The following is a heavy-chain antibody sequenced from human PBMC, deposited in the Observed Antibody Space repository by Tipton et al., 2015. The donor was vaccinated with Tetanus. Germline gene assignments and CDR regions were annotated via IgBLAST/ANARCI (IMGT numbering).Heavy chain of an antibody. D-gene: IGHD3-22*01. CDR3: ASHYYDSSGYTPDAFDI. J-gene: IGHJ3*02. V-gene: IGHV4-61*05. Sequence: GLVKPSETLSLTCTVSGGSISSSSYYWGWIRQPPGKGLEWIGYIYYSGSTNYNPSLKSRVTISVDMSKNQFSLKLSSVTAADTAWYYCASHYYDSSGYTPDAFDIWGQGTMVTVSS. CDR1: GGSISSSSYY. CDR2: IYYSGST.